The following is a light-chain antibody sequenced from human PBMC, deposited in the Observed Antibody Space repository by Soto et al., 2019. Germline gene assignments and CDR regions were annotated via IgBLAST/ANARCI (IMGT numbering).Light chain of an antibody. Sequence: IVMTQSPAALSVSPGDSATLSCRASQIVNTNVAWYQQRPGQAPSLLIFAASTRATGVAARFSGSGSGKKFTLTVDSRQAEDFAGYYGQQYNNWTRTFGQGTKGDIK. CDR3: QQYNNWTRT. J-gene: IGKJ1*01. CDR1: QIVNTN. CDR2: AAS. V-gene: IGKV3-15*01.